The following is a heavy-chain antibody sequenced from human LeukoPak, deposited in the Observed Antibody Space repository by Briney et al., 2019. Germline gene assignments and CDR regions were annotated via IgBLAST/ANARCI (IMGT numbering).Heavy chain of an antibody. Sequence: SETLSLNGAVYGGSCSGYYWSWLRQPPGKGREGIGEINHSGSTNDKPSLKSRVTIWVDTSKNQFSVKLRSVTAADAAVYYCARTYYYYYYTDVWGKGTTVTVSS. CDR2: INHSGST. CDR3: ARTYYYYYYTDV. J-gene: IGHJ6*03. V-gene: IGHV4-34*01. CDR1: GGSCSGYY.